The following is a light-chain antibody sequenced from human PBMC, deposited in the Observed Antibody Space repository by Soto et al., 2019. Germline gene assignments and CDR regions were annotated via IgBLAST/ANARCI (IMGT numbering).Light chain of an antibody. CDR2: GAS. CDR1: QGITSA. J-gene: IGKJ1*01. Sequence: GARVTITCRASQGITSALAWYQQRPGKAPKLLIYGASTLGSGVPSRFSGSGSGTDFTLTISSLQPEDFATYYCQQYYTFPWMFGQGTKVEIK. CDR3: QQYYTFPWM. V-gene: IGKV1-13*02.